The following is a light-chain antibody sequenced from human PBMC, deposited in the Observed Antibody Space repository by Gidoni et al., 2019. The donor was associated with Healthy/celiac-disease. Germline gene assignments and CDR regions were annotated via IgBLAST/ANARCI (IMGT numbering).Light chain of an antibody. CDR3: QKYNSAPPAYT. CDR1: QGISNY. V-gene: IGKV1-27*01. Sequence: DIQMTQSPSSLSASVGDRVTITCRASQGISNYLAWYQQKPGKVPKLLIYAASTLQSGVPSRFSGSGSGTDFTLTISSLQPEGVATYYCQKYNSAPPAYTFGQGTKLEIK. J-gene: IGKJ2*01. CDR2: AAS.